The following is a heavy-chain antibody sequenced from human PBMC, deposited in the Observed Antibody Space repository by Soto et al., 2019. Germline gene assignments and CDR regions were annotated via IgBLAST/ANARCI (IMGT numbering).Heavy chain of an antibody. CDR2: INPKSGDT. D-gene: IGHD6-19*01. CDR3: ARAPPVYTSGWFWWFDP. CDR1: GYTFTSYD. V-gene: IGHV1-2*04. Sequence: ASVKVSCKASGYTFTSYDINWVRQAPGQGLEWMGWINPKSGDTTYAQKFQAWVTMTRDTSINTAYLELGSLGPDDTAMFYCARAPPVYTSGWFWWFDPWGQGSLVTVSS. J-gene: IGHJ5*02.